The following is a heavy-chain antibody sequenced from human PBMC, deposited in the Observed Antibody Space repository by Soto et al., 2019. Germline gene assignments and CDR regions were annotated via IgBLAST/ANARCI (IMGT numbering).Heavy chain of an antibody. CDR2: IYYSGST. CDR3: ARVGRLGSVVTTIRNYIDP. CDR1: GGSISSGGYY. J-gene: IGHJ5*02. V-gene: IGHV4-31*03. D-gene: IGHD5-12*01. Sequence: QVQLQESGPGLVKPSQTLSLTCTVSGGSISSGGYYWSWIRQHPGKGLEWIGYIYYSGSTYYNPSLKGRVTISVDTSKNQFSLKLSSLTAADTAVYYCARVGRLGSVVTTIRNYIDPWGQGTLVTVSS.